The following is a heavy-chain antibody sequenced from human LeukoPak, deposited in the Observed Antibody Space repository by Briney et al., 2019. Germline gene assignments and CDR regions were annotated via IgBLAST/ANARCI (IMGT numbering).Heavy chain of an antibody. CDR2: INQDGSEE. Sequence: GGSLRLSCAASGFTVSSNYMSWVRQAPGKGLEWVANINQDGSEEYYVDSVKGRFTISRDDAKNSLYLQMNSLRAEDTAVYYCARGQSGFLDYWGQGTLVTVSS. J-gene: IGHJ4*02. D-gene: IGHD3-22*01. CDR3: ARGQSGFLDY. CDR1: GFTVSSNY. V-gene: IGHV3-7*04.